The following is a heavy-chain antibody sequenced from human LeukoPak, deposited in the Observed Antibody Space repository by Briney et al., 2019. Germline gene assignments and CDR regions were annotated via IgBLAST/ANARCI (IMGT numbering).Heavy chain of an antibody. CDR2: INSDGSST. Sequence: PGGSLRLSCAASGFTFSSYWMHWVRQAPGKGLVWVSRINSDGSSTSYADSVKGRFTISRDNAKNTLYLQMNSLRAEDTAVYYCEREGYDSSGYLFDYWAKEPLATVP. V-gene: IGHV3-74*01. D-gene: IGHD3-22*01. CDR3: EREGYDSSGYLFDY. CDR1: GFTFSSYW. J-gene: IGHJ4*01.